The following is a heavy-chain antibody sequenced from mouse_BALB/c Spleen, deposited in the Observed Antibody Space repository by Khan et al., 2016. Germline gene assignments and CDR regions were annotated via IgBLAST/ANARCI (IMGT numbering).Heavy chain of an antibody. D-gene: IGHD2-12*01. J-gene: IGHJ3*01. CDR3: SSDYDGFAY. CDR2: IWGDGRT. CDR1: GFSLTGYG. Sequence: QVQLKESGPGLVAPSQSLSITCTVSGFSLTGYGVNWVRQPPGKGLEWLGEIWGDGRTDYNSALKSRVSISKDNSKSQVFLKMNSLQTDDTANYYCSSDYDGFAYWGQGTLVIVSA. V-gene: IGHV2-6-7*01.